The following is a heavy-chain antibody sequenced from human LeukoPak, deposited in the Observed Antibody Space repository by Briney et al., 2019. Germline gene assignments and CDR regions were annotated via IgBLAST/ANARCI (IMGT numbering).Heavy chain of an antibody. CDR2: FDPEDGEP. Sequence: ASVKVSCKVSGYTLTELSMHWVRQAPGKGLEWMGNFDPEDGEPIYAQKFQGRVTMTEDTSTDTAYMDLSSLGSEDTAVYYCATDPGGNYYDYWGQGTLVSVSS. D-gene: IGHD3-16*01. J-gene: IGHJ4*02. V-gene: IGHV1-24*01. CDR3: ATDPGGNYYDY. CDR1: GYTLTELS.